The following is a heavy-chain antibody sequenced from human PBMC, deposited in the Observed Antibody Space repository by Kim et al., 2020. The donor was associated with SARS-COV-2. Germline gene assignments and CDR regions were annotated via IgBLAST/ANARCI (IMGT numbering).Heavy chain of an antibody. CDR2: ISGSGDYT. J-gene: IGHJ1*01. Sequence: GGSLRLSCAASGFTFSTYAMSWVRQAPGRGLEWVSVISGSGDYTSYVNSVKGRFTISRDNSKNTLGLQMNSLRAEDTAVYFCVKDGYESGGVYFQHWAQG. D-gene: IGHD3-22*01. CDR3: VKDGYESGGVYFQH. CDR1: GFTFSTYA. V-gene: IGHV3-23*01.